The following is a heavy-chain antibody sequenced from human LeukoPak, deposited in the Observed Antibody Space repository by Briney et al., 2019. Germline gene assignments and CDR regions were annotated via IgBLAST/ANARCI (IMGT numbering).Heavy chain of an antibody. J-gene: IGHJ6*02. CDR1: GGSISSYY. CDR2: ISYSGST. D-gene: IGHD2-2*01. V-gene: IGHV4-59*12. CDR3: ARGTADIVVVPATPPTYGMDV. Sequence: SETLSLTCTVSGGSISSYYWTWIRQPPGKGLEWIGYISYSGSTNYNPSVKSRVTISVDTSKNQFSLKLSSVTAADTAVYYCARGTADIVVVPATPPTYGMDVWGQGTTVTVSS.